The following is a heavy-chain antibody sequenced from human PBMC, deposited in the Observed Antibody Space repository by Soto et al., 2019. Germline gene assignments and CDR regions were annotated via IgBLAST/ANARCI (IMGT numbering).Heavy chain of an antibody. D-gene: IGHD4-4*01. CDR2: ISAYDGNT. J-gene: IGHJ4*02. V-gene: IGHV1-18*01. Sequence: ASVKVSCKGSGYTFSSFCISWVLQAPGQGLEWMGWISAYDGNTNYAQRLQGRVTLTTDTSTNTVYMELRSLTSDDTAVYFCARDDPRLSTINIDYWGQGTQVTVSS. CDR1: GYTFSSFC. CDR3: ARDDPRLSTINIDY.